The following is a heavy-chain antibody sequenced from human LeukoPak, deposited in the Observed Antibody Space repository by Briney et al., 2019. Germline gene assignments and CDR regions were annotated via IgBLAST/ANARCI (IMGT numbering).Heavy chain of an antibody. CDR3: ARDWVGGPFDP. D-gene: IGHD2-15*01. CDR1: GGSIKIDSYY. J-gene: IGHJ5*02. V-gene: IGHV4-61*02. Sequence: PSETLSLTCTVSGGSIKIDSYYWSWIRQPAGTRLEWIGRIYASGSANYNPSLKSRVTIPVDTSKNQFSLKLNSVTAADTAVYYCARDWVGGPFDPWGQGTLVTVSS. CDR2: IYASGSA.